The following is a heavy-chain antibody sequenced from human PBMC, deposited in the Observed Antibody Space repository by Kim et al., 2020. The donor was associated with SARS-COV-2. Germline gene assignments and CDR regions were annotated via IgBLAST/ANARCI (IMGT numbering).Heavy chain of an antibody. Sequence: IQYADSVKGRFTNSRGNAKNSLYLQMNSLRDEDTACYYCAREDHDSSGTHWGQGTLVTVSS. V-gene: IGHV3-48*03. J-gene: IGHJ4*02. CDR2: I. D-gene: IGHD3-22*01. CDR3: AREDHDSSGTH.